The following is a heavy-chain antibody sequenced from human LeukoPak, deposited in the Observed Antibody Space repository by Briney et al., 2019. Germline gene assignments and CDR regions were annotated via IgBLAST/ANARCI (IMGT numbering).Heavy chain of an antibody. CDR1: GFTFSSYA. Sequence: GGSLRLSCPASGFTFSSYAMSWVRQAPGKGLDWDSAISGSGGSTYYADSVRGRFTISRDNYKTTLYLQMNSLRAEDTAVYYCAKDLRDYGEDLFDYWGQGTLVTVSS. J-gene: IGHJ4*02. CDR3: AKDLRDYGEDLFDY. V-gene: IGHV3-23*01. D-gene: IGHD4-17*01. CDR2: ISGSGGST.